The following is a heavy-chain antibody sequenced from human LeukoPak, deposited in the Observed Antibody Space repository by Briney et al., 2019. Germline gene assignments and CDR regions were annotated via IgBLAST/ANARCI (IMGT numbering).Heavy chain of an antibody. D-gene: IGHD4-17*01. CDR2: ITAIFNSA. CDR3: ARVERTQTTVTLGGYYIMDV. J-gene: IGHJ6*04. CDR1: GGTFINFA. V-gene: IGHV1-69*06. Sequence: SVTVSFTASGGTFINFAITWVGQAPGQGVGWMGGITAIFNSANYAQRFQGRVTITADKPTSTAYMELSSLTSEDTAVYYCARVERTQTTVTLGGYYIMDVWGKGTMVTVSS.